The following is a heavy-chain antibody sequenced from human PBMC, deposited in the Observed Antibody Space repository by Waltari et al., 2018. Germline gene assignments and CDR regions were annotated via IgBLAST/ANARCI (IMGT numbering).Heavy chain of an antibody. J-gene: IGHJ4*02. D-gene: IGHD6-6*01. CDR2: ISEDGSNK. CDR1: GFTFSSYA. CDR3: ARNYIAARPRGTGFDY. Sequence: QVQLVESGGGVVQPGRSLRLSCAASGFTFSSYAMHWVRQAPGKGLEWVAVISEDGSNKYYADSVKGRFTISRDNSKNTLYLQMNSLRAEDTAVYYCARNYIAARPRGTGFDYWGQGTLVTVSS. V-gene: IGHV3-30-3*01.